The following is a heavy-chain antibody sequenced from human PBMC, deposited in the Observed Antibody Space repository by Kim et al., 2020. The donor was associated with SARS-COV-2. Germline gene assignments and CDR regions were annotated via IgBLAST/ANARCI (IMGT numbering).Heavy chain of an antibody. Sequence: TNYNPSLESRVTISVDTTKNQFSLKLSSVTAADTAVYYCARAGYSSGCHAWGQGTLVTVSS. CDR3: ARAGYSSGCHA. V-gene: IGHV4-34*01. CDR2: T. J-gene: IGHJ4*02. D-gene: IGHD6-19*01.